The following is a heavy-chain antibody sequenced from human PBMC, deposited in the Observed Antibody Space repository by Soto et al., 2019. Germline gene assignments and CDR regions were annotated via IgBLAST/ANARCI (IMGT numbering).Heavy chain of an antibody. CDR2: ISRDGGST. Sequence: LRLSCAASGFTFDDYTMHWVRQAPGKGLEWVSLISRDGGSTYYADSVKGRFTIPRDNSKNSLYLQMNSLRTEDTALYYCAKDITADGYNRGYFDYWGQGTLVTVSS. CDR3: AKDITADGYNRGYFDY. J-gene: IGHJ4*02. CDR1: GFTFDDYT. V-gene: IGHV3-43*01. D-gene: IGHD5-12*01.